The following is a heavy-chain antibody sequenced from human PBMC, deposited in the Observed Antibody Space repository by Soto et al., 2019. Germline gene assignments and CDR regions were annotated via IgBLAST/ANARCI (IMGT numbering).Heavy chain of an antibody. CDR3: ARRRTHWFDP. J-gene: IGHJ5*02. CDR2: IYYSGST. Sequence: SETLSLTCTVSGGSISSSSYYWGWIRQPPGKGLEWIGSIYYSGSTYYNPSLKSRVTISVDSSKNQFSLKLSSVTAADTAVYYCARRRTHWFDPWGQGTLVTVSS. V-gene: IGHV4-39*01. CDR1: GGSISSSSYY.